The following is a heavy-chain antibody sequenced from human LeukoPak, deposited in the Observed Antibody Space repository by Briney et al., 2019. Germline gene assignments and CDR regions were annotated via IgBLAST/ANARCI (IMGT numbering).Heavy chain of an antibody. Sequence: SVKVSCKASGGTFSSYAISWVRQAPGQGLEWTGRIIPILGIANYAQKFQGRVTITADKSTSTAYMELSSLRSEDTAVYYCARGGSHYYDSSGFDYWGQGTLVTVSS. V-gene: IGHV1-69*04. D-gene: IGHD3-22*01. J-gene: IGHJ4*02. CDR2: IIPILGIA. CDR1: GGTFSSYA. CDR3: ARGGSHYYDSSGFDY.